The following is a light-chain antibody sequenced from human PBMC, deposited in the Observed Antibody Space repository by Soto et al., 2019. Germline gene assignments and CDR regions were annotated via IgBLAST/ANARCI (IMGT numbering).Light chain of an antibody. V-gene: IGLV2-23*01. J-gene: IGLJ2*01. CDR3: CSYAGGTTLV. CDR2: EGS. Sequence: QSALTQPASVSGSPGQSITISCAGTSGDVGSFNLVSWYQQYPGKAPKLIIYEGSKRPSGVSNRFSGSKSDNTASLTISGLQDEDEADYYCCSYAGGTTLVFGGGTKLTVL. CDR1: SGDVGSFNL.